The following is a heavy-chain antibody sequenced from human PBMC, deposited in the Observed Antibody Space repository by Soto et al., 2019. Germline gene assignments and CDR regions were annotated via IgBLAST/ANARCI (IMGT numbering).Heavy chain of an antibody. Sequence: GASVKVSCKASGSGFIRSGIQWVRQVHGQRLEWIGWIVVASGQTNYAQNFRGRVAITRDTSTATAYIELTGLTSEDTAVYFCSADRPDIGVGWWVWGQGTTVTVSS. CDR1: GSGFIRSG. CDR2: IVVASGQT. J-gene: IGHJ6*02. CDR3: SADRPDIGVGWWV. D-gene: IGHD2-15*01. V-gene: IGHV1-58*02.